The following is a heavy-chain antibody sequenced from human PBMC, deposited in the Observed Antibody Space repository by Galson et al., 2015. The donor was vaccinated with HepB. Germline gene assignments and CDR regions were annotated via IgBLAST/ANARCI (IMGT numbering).Heavy chain of an antibody. CDR2: ISSTSSYI. J-gene: IGHJ4*02. CDR3: VREENWNHWVY. D-gene: IGHD1-1*01. V-gene: IGHV3-21*01. CDR1: GFTFSSYS. Sequence: SLRLSCAASGFTFSSYSMNWVRQAPGKGLEWVSSISSTSSYIYYADSVKGRFTVSRDNSKNTLYLQMRSLTPEDTAIYYCVREENWNHWVYWGQGTLVTVSS.